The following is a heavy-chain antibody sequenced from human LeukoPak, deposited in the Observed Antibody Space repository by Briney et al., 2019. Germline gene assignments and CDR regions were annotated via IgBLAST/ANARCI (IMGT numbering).Heavy chain of an antibody. CDR2: IYSSGTT. D-gene: IGHD2-2*01. V-gene: IGHV4-59*01. CDR3: ARESRASRDFDY. J-gene: IGHJ4*02. CDR1: GGSISDYY. Sequence: SQTLSLTCTVSGGSISDYYWSWIRQPPGKGLEWIGYIYSSGTTAYNPSLKSRVTISVDTPKNQFSLKLSSVTAADTAMHYCARESRASRDFDYWGQGTLVSISS.